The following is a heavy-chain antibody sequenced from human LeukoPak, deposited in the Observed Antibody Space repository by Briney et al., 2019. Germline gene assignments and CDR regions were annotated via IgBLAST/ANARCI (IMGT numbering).Heavy chain of an antibody. J-gene: IGHJ4*02. D-gene: IGHD5-18*01. CDR2: IYYSGTT. V-gene: IGHV4-59*08. CDR3: ARQGYTYGNEFDY. Sequence: SETLSLTCTVSGGSISSYYWSWIRQPPGKGLEWIGYIYYSGTTTYNPSLKSRVTMSLDTSKNQFSLKLSSVTAADTAVYYCARQGYTYGNEFDYWGQGTLVTVSS. CDR1: GGSISSYY.